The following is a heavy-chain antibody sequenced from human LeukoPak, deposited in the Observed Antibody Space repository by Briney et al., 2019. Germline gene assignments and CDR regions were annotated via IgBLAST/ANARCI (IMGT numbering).Heavy chain of an antibody. J-gene: IGHJ4*02. CDR2: IYYSGST. CDR3: ARVHPPTYYYDSSGYHFDY. CDR1: GGSISSSSYY. D-gene: IGHD3-22*01. V-gene: IGHV4-39*07. Sequence: SETLSLTCTVSGGSISSSSYYWGWIRQPPGKGLEWIGSIYYSGSTYYNPSLKSRVTISVDTSKNQFSLKLSSVTAADTAVYYWARVHPPTYYYDSSGYHFDYWGQGTLVTVSS.